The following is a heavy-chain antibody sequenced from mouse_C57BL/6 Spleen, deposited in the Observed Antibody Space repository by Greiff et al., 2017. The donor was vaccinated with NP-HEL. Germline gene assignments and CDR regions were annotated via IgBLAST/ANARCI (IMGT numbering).Heavy chain of an antibody. V-gene: IGHV1-15*01. CDR3: TRDYYGSLYYFEY. D-gene: IGHD1-1*01. J-gene: IGHJ2*01. CDR1: GYTFTDYE. CDR2: IDPETGGT. Sequence: VQLQQSGAELVRPGASVTLSCKASGYTFTDYEMHWVKQTPVHGLEWIGAIDPETGGTAYNQKFKGKAILTADKSSSTAYMELRSLTSEDSAVYYCTRDYYGSLYYFEYWGQGTTLTVSS.